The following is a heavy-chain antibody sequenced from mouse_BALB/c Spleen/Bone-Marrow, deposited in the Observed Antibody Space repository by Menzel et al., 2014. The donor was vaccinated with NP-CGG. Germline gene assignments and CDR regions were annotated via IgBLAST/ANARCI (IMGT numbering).Heavy chain of an antibody. CDR1: GYTFTSYW. J-gene: IGHJ3*01. CDR2: INPSTDYT. CDR3: ARRAYGGSYGFAY. V-gene: IGHV1-7*01. Sequence: QVQLQHSGAELAKPGASLKMSCKASGYTFTSYWTHWVKQRPGQGLEWIGYINPSTDYTEYNQKFKDKATLTADKSSSTAFMQLSSLTSEDSAVYYCARRAYGGSYGFAYWGQGTLVTVSA. D-gene: IGHD1-1*01.